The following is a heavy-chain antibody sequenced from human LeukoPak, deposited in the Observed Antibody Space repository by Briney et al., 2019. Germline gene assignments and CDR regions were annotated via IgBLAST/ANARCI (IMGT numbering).Heavy chain of an antibody. CDR2: IYPGDLRT. CDR1: GFNFRSYW. Sequence: GGSLEISCQGTGFNFRSYWIGWGRPVPGKGVEWMGVIYPGDLRTRYTPSLQGQVTISVDKSINTAYLEWVSLKASDTAMYYCACRDLTSTWSYPWGQGTLVTVSS. J-gene: IGHJ5*02. CDR3: ACRDLTSTWSYP. V-gene: IGHV5-51*01. D-gene: IGHD2-2*01.